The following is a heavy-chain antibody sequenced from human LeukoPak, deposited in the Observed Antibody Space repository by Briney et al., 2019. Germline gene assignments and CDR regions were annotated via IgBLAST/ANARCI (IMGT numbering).Heavy chain of an antibody. CDR1: GFTFSIYD. J-gene: IGHJ6*02. CDR3: ARGSYGMDV. V-gene: IGHV3-48*01. CDR2: ISNSGSSI. Sequence: PGGSLRLSCAAPGFTFSIYDMNWVRQAPGKGLEWVSYISNSGSSIYYADSVKGRFTISRDNAKNSLYLQMNSLRAEDTAVYYCARGSYGMDVWGQGTTVTVSS.